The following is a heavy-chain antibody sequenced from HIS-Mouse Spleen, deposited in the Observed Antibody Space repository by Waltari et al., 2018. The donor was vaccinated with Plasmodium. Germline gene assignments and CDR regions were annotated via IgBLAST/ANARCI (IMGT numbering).Heavy chain of an antibody. CDR1: GYTFTGYY. Sequence: QVQLVQSGAEVQKPGASVKVSCTASGYTFTGYYMHWARQAPGQGLEWMGWINPNSGGTNYAQKFQGRVTMTRDTSISTAYMELSRLRSDDTAVYYCARVLGYKAAAGTFVEYFQHWGQGTLVT. CDR3: ARVLGYKAAAGTFVEYFQH. J-gene: IGHJ1*01. V-gene: IGHV1-2*02. D-gene: IGHD6-13*01. CDR2: INPNSGGT.